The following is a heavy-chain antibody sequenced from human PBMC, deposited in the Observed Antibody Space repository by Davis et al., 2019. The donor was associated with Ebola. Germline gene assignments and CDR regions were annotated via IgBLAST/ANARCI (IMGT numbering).Heavy chain of an antibody. V-gene: IGHV3-23*01. Sequence: GESLKNSCAASGFIFSSYAMSWVRQAPGKGLEWVSSISVRSITYHADSVKGRFTISRDNSKNTLYLQMNSLRAEDTAVYYCAKVHPPTTVTTGWFDPWGQGTLVTVSS. J-gene: IGHJ5*02. CDR3: AKVHPPTTVTTGWFDP. CDR2: ISVRSIT. D-gene: IGHD4-17*01. CDR1: GFIFSSYA.